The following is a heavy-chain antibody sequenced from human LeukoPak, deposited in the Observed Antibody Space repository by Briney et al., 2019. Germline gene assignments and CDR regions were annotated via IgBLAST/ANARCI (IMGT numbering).Heavy chain of an antibody. D-gene: IGHD6-13*01. CDR2: IYSGGST. Sequence: PSETLSLTCAVYGGSFSGYYWSWVRQAPGKGLEWVSVIYSGGSTYYADSVKGRFTISRDNSKNTLYLQMNSLRAEDTAVYYCASKQQLGYWGQGTLVTVSS. V-gene: IGHV3-53*01. J-gene: IGHJ4*02. CDR1: GGSFSGYY. CDR3: ASKQQLGY.